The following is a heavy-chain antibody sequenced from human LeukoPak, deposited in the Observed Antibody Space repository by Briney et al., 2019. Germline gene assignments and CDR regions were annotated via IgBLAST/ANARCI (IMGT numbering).Heavy chain of an antibody. CDR2: INHSGST. J-gene: IGHJ4*02. V-gene: IGHV4-34*01. CDR3: ARARGPPRYDILTGYYRGVVYFDY. D-gene: IGHD3-9*01. CDR1: GGSFSGYY. Sequence: PSETLSFTCAVYGGSFSGYYWSWIRQPPGKGLEWIGEINHSGSTNYNPSLKSRVTISVDTSKNQFSLKLSSVTAADTAVYYCARARGPPRYDILTGYYRGVVYFDYWGQGTLVTVSS.